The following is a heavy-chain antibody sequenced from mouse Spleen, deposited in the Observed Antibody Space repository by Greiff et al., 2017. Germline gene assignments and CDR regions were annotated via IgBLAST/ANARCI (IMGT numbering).Heavy chain of an antibody. CDR2: ISRYNGDT. CDR3: ARGWFDDGFDY. V-gene: IGHV1S30*02. J-gene: IGHJ2*01. D-gene: IGHD2-3*01. CDR1: GYSFTGYY. Sequence: LQESGPELVKTGASVKISCKASGYSFTGYYMHWVKQSHGEGLEWIGYISRYNGDTSYNQKFKGKATLTVDTSSSTAYMQLNSLTSEDSAVYCGARGWFDDGFDYWGQGTTLTVSS.